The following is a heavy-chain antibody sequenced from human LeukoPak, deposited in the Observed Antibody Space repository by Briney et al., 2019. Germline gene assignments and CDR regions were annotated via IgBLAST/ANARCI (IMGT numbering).Heavy chain of an antibody. J-gene: IGHJ5*02. CDR3: ARATSSGFDP. D-gene: IGHD1-26*01. CDR2: IFYSGST. Sequence: SETLSLTCTVSGGSISSTPFYWGWIRQPPGKGLEWLASIFYSGSTYYNPSLKSRVTISIDTSKNQFSLKLSSVTAADTTVYYCARATSSGFDPWGQGTQVTVSS. CDR1: GGSISSTPFY. V-gene: IGHV4-39*07.